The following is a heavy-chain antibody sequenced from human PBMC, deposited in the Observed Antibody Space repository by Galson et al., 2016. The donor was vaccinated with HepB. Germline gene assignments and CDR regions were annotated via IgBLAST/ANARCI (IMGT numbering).Heavy chain of an antibody. CDR2: ISGSGGST. CDR3: ARADYYYYYMDV. J-gene: IGHJ6*03. V-gene: IGHV3-23*01. CDR1: GFTFSSYA. Sequence: SLRLSCAGSGFTFSSYAMTWVRQAPGKGLEWVSSISGSGGSTHYADSVKGRFTISRDNSKNTLYLQMNSLRAEDTAVYYCARADYYYYYMDVWGKGTTVTVSS.